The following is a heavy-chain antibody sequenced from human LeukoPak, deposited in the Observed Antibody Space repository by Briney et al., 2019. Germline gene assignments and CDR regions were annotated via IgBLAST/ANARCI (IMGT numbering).Heavy chain of an antibody. Sequence: GASVKVSCKASGYTFTSYGISWVRQAPGQGLEWMGWISAYNGNTNYAQKLQGRVTMTTDTSTSTAYMELRSLRSDDTAVYYCARAGYCSSTSCYSPFDYWGQGTLVTVSS. V-gene: IGHV1-18*01. CDR3: ARAGYCSSTSCYSPFDY. CDR2: ISAYNGNT. CDR1: GYTFTSYG. J-gene: IGHJ4*02. D-gene: IGHD2-2*03.